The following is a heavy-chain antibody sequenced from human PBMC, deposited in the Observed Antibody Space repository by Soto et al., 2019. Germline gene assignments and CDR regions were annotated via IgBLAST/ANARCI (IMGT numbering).Heavy chain of an antibody. J-gene: IGHJ5*02. CDR1: GLTFNRYW. CDR3: AREFCSGGNCYTYYFDP. Sequence: GGPLRLSCTASGLTFNRYWMIWVRHAPGKGLVWVSHTNTDGSNTNYADSVKGRFTISRDNAKSTLFLQMNSLRDEDTAVYYCAREFCSGGNCYTYYFDPWGQGIPVTVSS. V-gene: IGHV3-74*01. D-gene: IGHD2-15*01. CDR2: TNTDGSNT.